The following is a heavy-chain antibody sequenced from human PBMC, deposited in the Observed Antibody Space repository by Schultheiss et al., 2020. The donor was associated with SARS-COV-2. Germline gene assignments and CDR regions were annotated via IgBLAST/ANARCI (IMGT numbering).Heavy chain of an antibody. Sequence: GGSLRLSCAASGFTFSSYWMSWVRQAPGKGLEWVSSISGGGRTTHYADSVEGRFTISRDNIKSSLFLQMNSLRAEDTAVYYCTRHGCSGGSCYSGVTIGDNWFDPWGQGTLVTVSS. CDR2: ISGGGRTT. D-gene: IGHD2-15*01. V-gene: IGHV3-48*04. J-gene: IGHJ5*02. CDR1: GFTFSSYW. CDR3: TRHGCSGGSCYSGVTIGDNWFDP.